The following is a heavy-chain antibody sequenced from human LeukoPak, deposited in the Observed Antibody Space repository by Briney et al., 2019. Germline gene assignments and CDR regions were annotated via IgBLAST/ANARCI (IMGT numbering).Heavy chain of an antibody. CDR2: ISYDANDK. CDR3: ARAREFDY. J-gene: IGHJ4*02. V-gene: IGHV3-30*03. Sequence: PGGSLRLSCAASGFTFSTYGMHWVRQAPGKGLEWVAIISYDANDKYYADSVKGRFTISRDNSKNTLYLQMNSLRAEDTAVYYCARAREFDYWGQGTLVTVSS. CDR1: GFTFSTYG.